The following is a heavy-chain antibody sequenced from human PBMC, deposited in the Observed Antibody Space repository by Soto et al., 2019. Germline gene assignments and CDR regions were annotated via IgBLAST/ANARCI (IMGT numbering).Heavy chain of an antibody. J-gene: IGHJ4*02. D-gene: IGHD6-19*01. CDR2: IDPSDSYT. Sequence: PGKSLKISCKGSGYSFTSYWISWVRQMPGKGLEWMGRIDPSDSYTNYSPSFQGHVTISADKSISTAYLQWSSLKASDTAMYYCATIPSSGVDYWGQGTLVTVSS. CDR3: ATIPSSGVDY. V-gene: IGHV5-10-1*01. CDR1: GYSFTSYW.